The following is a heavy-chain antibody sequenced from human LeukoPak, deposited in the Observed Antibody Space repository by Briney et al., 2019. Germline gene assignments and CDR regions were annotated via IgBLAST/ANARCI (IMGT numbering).Heavy chain of an antibody. Sequence: GGSPRLSCSASGFPFSSYAMHWVRQAPGKGLEYVSAISDSGGSTYYADSVKGRFTISRDNSKNTLYLQMSSLRAEDTAVYFCVRGYSFGPYGMDVWGQGTTVTVSS. CDR2: ISDSGGST. D-gene: IGHD2-15*01. V-gene: IGHV3-64D*09. CDR1: GFPFSSYA. CDR3: VRGYSFGPYGMDV. J-gene: IGHJ6*02.